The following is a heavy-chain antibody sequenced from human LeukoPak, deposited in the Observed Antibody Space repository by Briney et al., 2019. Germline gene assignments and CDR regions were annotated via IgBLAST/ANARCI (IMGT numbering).Heavy chain of an antibody. CDR2: IPYDGGNE. Sequence: PGGSLRLSCAPSGFIFEDFAMHWVRQAPGKGLEWVALIPYDGGNENYADSVKGRFTISRDNSKNTLYLHMNSLRPEDTAVYYCARDPPFSSGWSQNHFDHWGQGTLVTVSS. D-gene: IGHD6-19*01. V-gene: IGHV3-30*04. CDR1: GFIFEDFA. CDR3: ARDPPFSSGWSQNHFDH. J-gene: IGHJ4*02.